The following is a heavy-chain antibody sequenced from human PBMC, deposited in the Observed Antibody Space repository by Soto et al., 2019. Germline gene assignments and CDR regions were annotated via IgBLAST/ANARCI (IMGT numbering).Heavy chain of an antibody. D-gene: IGHD4-17*01. V-gene: IGHV1-46*03. CDR2: INPSGGST. CDR1: GYTFTSYY. J-gene: IGHJ6*02. CDR3: ARDRTTVVTVSSAVYYYYYGMDV. Sequence: ASVKVSCKASGYTFTSYYMHWVRQAPGQGLEWMGIINPSGGSTSYAQKFQGRVTMTRDTSTSTVYMELSSLRSEDTAVYYCARDRTTVVTVSSAVYYYYYGMDVWGQGTTVTVSS.